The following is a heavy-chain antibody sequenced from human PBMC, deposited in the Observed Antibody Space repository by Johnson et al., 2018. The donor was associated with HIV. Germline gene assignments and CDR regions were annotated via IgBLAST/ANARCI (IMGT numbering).Heavy chain of an antibody. CDR2: IWYDGTNK. D-gene: IGHD5-12*01. CDR3: AKEGRYVEGAFDI. Sequence: QVQLVESGGGLVQPGGSLRLSCAASGFTFSNYGMHWVRQAPGKGLEWVAFIWYDGTNKYYADSVKGRFTISRDNSKNTLYLQMNSLRAEDTAVYYCAKEGRYVEGAFDIWGQGTMVTVSS. J-gene: IGHJ3*02. V-gene: IGHV3-30*02. CDR1: GFTFSNYG.